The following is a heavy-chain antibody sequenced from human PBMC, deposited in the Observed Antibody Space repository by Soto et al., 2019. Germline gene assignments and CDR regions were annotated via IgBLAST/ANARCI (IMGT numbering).Heavy chain of an antibody. D-gene: IGHD3-22*01. Sequence: QVQLVQSGAEVKKPGSSVKVSCKASGGTFSSYAISWVRQAPGQGLEWKGGIIPIFGTANYAQKFQGRVTITADESTSTAYMELSSLRSEDTAVYYCARSPRITMIVVVTQGAFDIWGQGTMVTVSS. CDR2: IIPIFGTA. J-gene: IGHJ3*02. CDR3: ARSPRITMIVVVTQGAFDI. V-gene: IGHV1-69*01. CDR1: GGTFSSYA.